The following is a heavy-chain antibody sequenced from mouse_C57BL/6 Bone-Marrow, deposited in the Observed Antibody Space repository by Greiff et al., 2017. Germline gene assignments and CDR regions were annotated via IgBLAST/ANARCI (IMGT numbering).Heavy chain of an antibody. J-gene: IGHJ3*01. CDR1: GYTFTDYE. V-gene: IGHV1-15*01. Sequence: VQLVESGAELVRPGASVTLSCKASGYTFTDYEMHWVKQTPVHGLEWIGAIDPETGGTAYNQKFKGKAILTADKSSSTAYMELRSLTSEDSAVYYCTRDYYFACWGQGTLVTVSA. CDR2: IDPETGGT. D-gene: IGHD1-1*01. CDR3: TRDYYFAC.